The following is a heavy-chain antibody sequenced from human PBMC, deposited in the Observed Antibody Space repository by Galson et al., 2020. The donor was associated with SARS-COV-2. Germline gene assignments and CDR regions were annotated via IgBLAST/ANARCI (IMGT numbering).Heavy chain of an antibody. D-gene: IGHD3-10*01. CDR1: GGSFSGYS. V-gene: IGHV4-34*01. J-gene: IGHJ6*03. CDR2: VNVGGNT. CDR3: ARGHRGVVPSPVLGLGPCYSYYYMDV. Sequence: SETLSLTCAVYGGSFSGYSWTWIRLPPGKGLEWIGEVNVGGNTNYSPSLRSRVTISVDTSKNQFSLNLRSVTAADTALYYCARGHRGVVPSPVLGLGPCYSYYYMDVWAKGTTVTVSS.